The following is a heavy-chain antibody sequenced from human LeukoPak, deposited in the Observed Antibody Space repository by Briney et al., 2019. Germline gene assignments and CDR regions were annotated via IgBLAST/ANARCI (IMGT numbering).Heavy chain of an antibody. V-gene: IGHV4-4*07. J-gene: IGHJ6*03. D-gene: IGHD2-2*01. Sequence: SETLSLTCAVSGDSISGSYWSWIRQPAGKGLEWIGRIYTSGSTNYNPSLKSRVTMSVDTSKNQLSLKLSSVTAADTAVYYCARDSANCSSASCYGSRMDVWGKGTTVTVSS. CDR1: GDSISGSY. CDR2: IYTSGST. CDR3: ARDSANCSSASCYGSRMDV.